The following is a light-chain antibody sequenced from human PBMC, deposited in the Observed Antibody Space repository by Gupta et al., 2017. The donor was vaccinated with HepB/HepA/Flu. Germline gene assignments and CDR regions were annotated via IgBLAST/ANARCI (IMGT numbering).Light chain of an antibody. J-gene: IGKJ1*01. CDR3: QQSDTFPPT. CDR2: KAS. V-gene: IGKV1-5*03. Sequence: DIQMTQFPSTLSASVGDRVTITCRASQGVRRWVAWYQQKPGKAPKLLIYKASTLESGVPSRFSGSGSGSEFTLTINNLQPDDFATYYCQQSDTFPPTFGQGTNVET. CDR1: QGVRRW.